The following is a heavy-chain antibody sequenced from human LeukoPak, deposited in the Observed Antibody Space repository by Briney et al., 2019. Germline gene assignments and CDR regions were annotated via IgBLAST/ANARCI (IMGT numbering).Heavy chain of an antibody. Sequence: SETLSLTCTVSGGSISSSSYYWGWIRQPPGKGLEWIGSIYYSGSTYYNPSLKSRVTISVDTSKNQFSLKLSSVTAADTAVYYCVTGSLKYYFDYWGQGTLVTVSP. CDR1: GGSISSSSYY. J-gene: IGHJ4*02. CDR2: IYYSGST. V-gene: IGHV4-39*01. D-gene: IGHD1-26*01. CDR3: VTGSLKYYFDY.